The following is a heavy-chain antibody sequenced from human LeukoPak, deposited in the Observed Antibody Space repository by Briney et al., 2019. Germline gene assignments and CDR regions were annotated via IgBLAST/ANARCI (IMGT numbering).Heavy chain of an antibody. CDR3: ASSVGATRRYDY. V-gene: IGHV1-46*01. CDR1: GYTFTSYY. Sequence: ASVKVSCKASGYTFTSYYMHWVRQAPGQGLEWMGIINPSGGSTSYAQKFQGRVTITADESTSTAYMELSSLRSEDTAVYYCASSVGATRRYDYWGQGTLVTVSS. J-gene: IGHJ4*02. CDR2: INPSGGST. D-gene: IGHD1-26*01.